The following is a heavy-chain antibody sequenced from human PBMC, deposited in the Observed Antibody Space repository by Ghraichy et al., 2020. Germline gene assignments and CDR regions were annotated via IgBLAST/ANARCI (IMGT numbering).Heavy chain of an antibody. J-gene: IGHJ4*02. D-gene: IGHD6-6*01. CDR3: ARISSADTHFDY. Sequence: SETLSLTCAVSGGSISSRNWWSWVRQPPGKGLEWIGEIYHSGSTNYNPSLKSRVTISVDKSKNPFSLQLSSVTAADTAVYYCARISSADTHFDYWGQGTLVPVSS. V-gene: IGHV4-4*02. CDR2: IYHSGST. CDR1: GGSISSRNW.